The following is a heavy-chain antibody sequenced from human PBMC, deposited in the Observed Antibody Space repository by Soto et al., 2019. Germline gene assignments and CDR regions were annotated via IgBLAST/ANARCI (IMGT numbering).Heavy chain of an antibody. Sequence: ASVKVSYKASGYTFSDYYLHWLRQAPGQGLEWMGWISPNVGGTHYAPKFEGRGTLTTDTSISTALIELSRLTSDDTAVYYCARGPRTRLWFHNVYWGQGTLVTVSS. D-gene: IGHD3-10*01. V-gene: IGHV1-2*02. CDR2: ISPNVGGT. J-gene: IGHJ4*02. CDR3: ARGPRTRLWFHNVY. CDR1: GYTFSDYY.